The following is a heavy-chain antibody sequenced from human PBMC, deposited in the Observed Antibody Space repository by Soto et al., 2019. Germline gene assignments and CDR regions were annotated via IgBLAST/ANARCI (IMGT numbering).Heavy chain of an antibody. CDR2: IYYSGST. D-gene: IGHD3-3*01. CDR1: GGSISSSSYY. CDR3: ARGWPEVYYDVGSYYFDY. Sequence: SETLSLTCTVSGGSISSSSYYWGWIRQPPGKGLEWIGSIYYSGSTYYNPSLKSRVTISVDTSKNQFSLKLSSVTAADTAVYYCARGWPEVYYDVGSYYFDYWGQGTLVTVSS. J-gene: IGHJ4*02. V-gene: IGHV4-39*07.